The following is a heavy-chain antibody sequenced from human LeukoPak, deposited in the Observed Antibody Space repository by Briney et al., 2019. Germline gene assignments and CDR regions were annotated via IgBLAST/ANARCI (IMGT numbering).Heavy chain of an antibody. CDR2: INWNDDYT. CDR1: GFKFATYG. CDR3: ARDSEASIYLSPRYGVGI. V-gene: IGHV3-20*04. D-gene: IGHD5-18*01. Sequence: PEGSLRLSCEASGFKFATYGMSWVRQSPGQGLEWVSGINWNDDYTVYAHSLKGRFTITRDNAKKTPYLQMRRLRADDTAFYYCARDSEASIYLSPRYGVGIWGQGTMVSV. J-gene: IGHJ3*02.